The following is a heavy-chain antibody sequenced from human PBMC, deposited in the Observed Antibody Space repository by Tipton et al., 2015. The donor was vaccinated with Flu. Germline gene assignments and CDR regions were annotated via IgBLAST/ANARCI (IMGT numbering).Heavy chain of an antibody. CDR1: GFTFSSYS. J-gene: IGHJ3*02. CDR2: ISSSSSYI. V-gene: IGHV3-21*01. Sequence: SLRLSCAASGFTFSSYSMNWVRQAPGKGLEWVSSISSSSSYIYYADSVKGRFTISRDNAKNSLYLQMNSLRAEDTAVYYCARDQMGYSGYGDAFDIWGQGTMVTVSS. D-gene: IGHD5-12*01. CDR3: ARDQMGYSGYGDAFDI.